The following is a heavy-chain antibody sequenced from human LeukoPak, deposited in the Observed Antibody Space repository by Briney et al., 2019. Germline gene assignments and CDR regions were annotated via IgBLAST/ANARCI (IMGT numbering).Heavy chain of an antibody. CDR1: GFTFGDYA. J-gene: IGHJ4*02. CDR3: TRKPVDY. Sequence: GGSLRLSCTTSGFTFGDYALSWVRQAPGRGLEWVGFIRSKTYGGTTEYAASVKGRFTISRDDFKGIAYLEMNSLRTEDTAVYYCTRKPVDYWGQGTLVTVSS. CDR2: IRSKTYGGTT. V-gene: IGHV3-49*04.